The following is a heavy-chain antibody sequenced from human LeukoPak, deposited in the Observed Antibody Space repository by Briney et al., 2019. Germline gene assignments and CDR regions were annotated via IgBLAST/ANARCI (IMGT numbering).Heavy chain of an antibody. D-gene: IGHD6-13*01. V-gene: IGHV4-34*01. CDR2: INHSGST. CDR3: ARGGIAAAPFVRRLPLGV. CDR1: GGSFSGYY. Sequence: SETLSLTCAVYGGSFSGYYWSWIRQPPGKGLEWIGEINHSGSTNYNPSLKSRVTISVDTSKNQFSLKLSSVTAADTAVYYCARGGIAAAPFVRRLPLGVWGKGTTVTVSS. J-gene: IGHJ6*04.